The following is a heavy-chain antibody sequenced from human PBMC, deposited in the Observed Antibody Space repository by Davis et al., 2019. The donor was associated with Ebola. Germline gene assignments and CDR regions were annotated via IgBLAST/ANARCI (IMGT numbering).Heavy chain of an antibody. V-gene: IGHV3-64D*06. J-gene: IGHJ4*02. D-gene: IGHD6-19*01. CDR1: GFTFETFG. Sequence: GESLKISCSASGFTFETFGLHWVRQAPGKGLEYVASITSNGDRTYYADSVKGRFTISRDSSTNTLHLQMSRLRRDDTGVYYCVKTQGPTSGWYGAFGVFDSWGQGTLVIVSS. CDR2: ITSNGDRT. CDR3: VKTQGPTSGWYGAFGVFDS.